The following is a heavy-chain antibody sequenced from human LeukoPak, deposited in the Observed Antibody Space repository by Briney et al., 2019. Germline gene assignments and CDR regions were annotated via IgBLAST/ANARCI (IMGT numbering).Heavy chain of an antibody. J-gene: IGHJ3*02. Sequence: GGSLSLSCAASGFTFSSYAVHWVRQAPGQGLEWVAFISYDGSNNYYADSVKGRFTISRDTSKNTLYLQMNSLRAEDTAVYYCARSRPYCSSTSCYLGAFDIWGQGTMVTVSS. D-gene: IGHD2-2*01. CDR1: GFTFSSYA. CDR3: ARSRPYCSSTSCYLGAFDI. V-gene: IGHV3-30-3*01. CDR2: ISYDGSNN.